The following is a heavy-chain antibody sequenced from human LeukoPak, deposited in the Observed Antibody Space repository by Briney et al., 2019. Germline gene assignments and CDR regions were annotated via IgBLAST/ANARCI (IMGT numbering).Heavy chain of an antibody. CDR1: GFPFSNYW. Sequence: GGSLRLSCAGSGFPFSNYWMVWVRQAPGKGVEGVANMKEDGGEINYVDSVKGRFTISRDNAKISLDLQMNSLRVDDTAVYYCVRDRGYSTFDYWGQGTLVIVSS. CDR3: VRDRGYSTFDY. J-gene: IGHJ4*02. V-gene: IGHV3-7*01. D-gene: IGHD4-23*01. CDR2: MKEDGGEI.